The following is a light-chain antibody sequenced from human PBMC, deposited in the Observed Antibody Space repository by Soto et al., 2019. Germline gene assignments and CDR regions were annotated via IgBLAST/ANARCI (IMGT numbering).Light chain of an antibody. CDR3: CSYAGTYTLV. V-gene: IGLV2-11*01. J-gene: IGLJ3*02. CDR1: SSDVGGYNY. Sequence: QSALTQPRSVSGSPGQSVTISCTGTSSDVGGYNYVSWYQLHPGKAPKLMIYDVSKRPSGVPDRFSGSKSGNTASLTISGLQAEDEADYYCCSYAGTYTLVFGGGTKQTVL. CDR2: DVS.